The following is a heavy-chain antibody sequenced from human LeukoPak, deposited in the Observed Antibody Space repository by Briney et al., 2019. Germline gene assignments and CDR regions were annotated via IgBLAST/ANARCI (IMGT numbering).Heavy chain of an antibody. CDR1: GFTFSPYA. J-gene: IGHJ4*02. CDR2: ISGNGDTT. Sequence: GGSLRLSCSASGFTFSPYAMHWVRQAPGKGLEYVSVISGNGDTTYYADSVRGRFTISRDNSKNTLYLQMSSLRVEDTAVYYCVKDNFSIPSFVDFWCWGNRAIVSS. D-gene: IGHD2-2*01. CDR3: VKDNFSIPSFVDF. V-gene: IGHV3-64D*09.